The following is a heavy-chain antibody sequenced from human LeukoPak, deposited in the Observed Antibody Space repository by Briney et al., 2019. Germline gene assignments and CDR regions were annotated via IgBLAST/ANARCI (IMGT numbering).Heavy chain of an antibody. V-gene: IGHV3-23*01. CDR2: ISGSGGST. J-gene: IGHJ4*02. CDR3: AKGRGITMVRGDPFDY. D-gene: IGHD3-10*01. CDR1: GFTFSSYA. Sequence: GGTLRLSCAASGFTFSSYAMSWVRQAPGQGQEWVSAISGSGGSTYYADSVKGRFTISRDNSKNTLYLQMNSLGAEDTAVYYCAKGRGITMVRGDPFDYWGQGTLVTVSS.